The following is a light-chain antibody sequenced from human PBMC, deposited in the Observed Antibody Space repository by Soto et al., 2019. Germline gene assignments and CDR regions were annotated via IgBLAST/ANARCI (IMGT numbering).Light chain of an antibody. CDR3: QHLKSYPIT. CDR1: QGISSY. J-gene: IGKJ5*01. V-gene: IGKV1-9*01. Sequence: DIQLTQSPSFLSASVGDRVTITCRASQGISSYLAWYQQKPGKAPKLLIYGASTLQRGVSSRFSGSGSGTEFTLTIRSLQPEDFATYYCQHLKSYPITFGQGTRLDIK. CDR2: GAS.